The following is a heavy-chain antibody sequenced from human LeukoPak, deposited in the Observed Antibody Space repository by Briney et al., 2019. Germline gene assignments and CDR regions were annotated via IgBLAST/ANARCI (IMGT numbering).Heavy chain of an antibody. D-gene: IGHD3-22*01. V-gene: IGHV3-23*01. Sequence: TGGSLRLSCAASGFTLNSYVMSWVRQAPGKGLEWVSAINGGGGNTYYADSVKGRFTISRDNSKNTLYLQMNSLRAEDTAVYYCAYDSSGYYALDYWGQGTLVTVSS. CDR3: AYDSSGYYALDY. J-gene: IGHJ4*02. CDR2: INGGGGNT. CDR1: GFTLNSYV.